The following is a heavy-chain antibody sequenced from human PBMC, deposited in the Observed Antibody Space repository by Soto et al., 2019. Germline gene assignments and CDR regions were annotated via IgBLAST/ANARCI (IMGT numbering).Heavy chain of an antibody. CDR2: INHSGST. CDR3: ARLPRRIAAAGNRLTNWFDP. Sequence: SETLSLTCAVYGGSFSGYYWSWIRQPPGKGLEWIGEINHSGSTNYNPSLKSRVTISVDTSKNQFSLKLSSVTAADTAVYYCARLPRRIAAAGNRLTNWFDPWGQGTLVTVSS. J-gene: IGHJ5*02. D-gene: IGHD6-13*01. CDR1: GGSFSGYY. V-gene: IGHV4-34*01.